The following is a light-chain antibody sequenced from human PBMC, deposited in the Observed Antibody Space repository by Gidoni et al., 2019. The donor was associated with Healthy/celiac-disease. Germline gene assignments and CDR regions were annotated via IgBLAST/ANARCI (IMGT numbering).Light chain of an antibody. Sequence: SGAPGQRVTISCTGSSSNIGAGYDVHWYQQLPGTAPKLLIYGNSNRPSGVPDRFSGSKSGTSASLAITGLQAEDEADYYCQSYDSSLSVWVFGGGTKLTVL. CDR2: GNS. V-gene: IGLV1-40*01. J-gene: IGLJ3*02. CDR3: QSYDSSLSVWV. CDR1: SSNIGAGYD.